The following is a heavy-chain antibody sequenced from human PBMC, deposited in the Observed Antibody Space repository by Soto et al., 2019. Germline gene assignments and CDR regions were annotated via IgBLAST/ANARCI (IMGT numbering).Heavy chain of an antibody. CDR1: GGTFIRYA. CDR3: ARDGTLYDSSAYYYVY. CDR2: IIPVFGKA. D-gene: IGHD3-22*01. V-gene: IGHV1-69*13. Sequence: SVKVSCKASGGTFIRYAINWLRQAPGQGLEWMGGIIPVFGKANYAQKFRGRVTITADESTTTGYMELRSLTSEDTAVYYCARDGTLYDSSAYYYVYWGQGTLVTVSS. J-gene: IGHJ4*02.